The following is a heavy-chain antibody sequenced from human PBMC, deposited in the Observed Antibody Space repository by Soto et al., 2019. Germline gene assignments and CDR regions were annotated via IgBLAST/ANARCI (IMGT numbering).Heavy chain of an antibody. D-gene: IGHD3-9*01. J-gene: IGHJ6*02. V-gene: IGHV3-23*01. CDR3: ARYDAGYDILTVSYYYYYGMDV. CDR1: GFIFSSYA. CDR2: ISGSGGST. Sequence: PGGPLRLSCAASGFIFSSYAMNWVRQAQGKGQEWVSAISGSGGSTYYADSVNGRFTISRDNSKNTLYLQMNSLRDEDTAVYYCARYDAGYDILTVSYYYYYGMDVWGQGTTLTVSS.